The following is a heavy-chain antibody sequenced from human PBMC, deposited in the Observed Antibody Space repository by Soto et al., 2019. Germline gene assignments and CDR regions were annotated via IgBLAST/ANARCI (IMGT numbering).Heavy chain of an antibody. CDR2: IYPGYSDT. Sequence: GESLKISCKGSGYSFTSYWIGWVRQMPGKGLEWMGIIYPGYSDTRYSPSFQGQVTISADKSISTAYLQWSSLKASDTAMYYCARHLRDYYYDSSGYSPLDYWGQGTRVTVSS. CDR1: GYSFTSYW. D-gene: IGHD3-22*01. CDR3: ARHLRDYYYDSSGYSPLDY. J-gene: IGHJ4*02. V-gene: IGHV5-51*01.